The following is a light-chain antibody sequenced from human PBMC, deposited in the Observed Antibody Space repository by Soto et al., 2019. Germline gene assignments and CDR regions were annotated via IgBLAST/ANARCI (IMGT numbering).Light chain of an antibody. CDR3: QQYTNWPIT. J-gene: IGKJ5*01. V-gene: IGKV3-15*01. CDR2: GIS. Sequence: SPGERATLSCRASQSVNNNYLAWYQQKPGQAPRLLIYGISARASGVPARFSGSGSGTEFTLTIDSLQSEDFAVYYCQQYTNWPITFGQGTRLEIK. CDR1: QSVNNN.